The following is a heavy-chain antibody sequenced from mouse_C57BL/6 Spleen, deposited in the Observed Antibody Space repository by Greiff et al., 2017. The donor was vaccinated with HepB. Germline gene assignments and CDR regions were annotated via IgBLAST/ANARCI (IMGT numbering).Heavy chain of an antibody. CDR1: GFTFSSYG. D-gene: IGHD1-1*01. CDR3: ARHETTVVEGYFDV. J-gene: IGHJ1*03. V-gene: IGHV5-6*01. Sequence: EVQLVESGGDLVKPGGSLKLSCAASGFTFSSYGMSWVRQTPDKRLEWVATISSGGSYTYYPDSVKGRFTISRDNAKNTLYLQMSSLKSEDTAMYYCARHETTVVEGYFDVWGTGTTVTVSS. CDR2: ISSGGSYT.